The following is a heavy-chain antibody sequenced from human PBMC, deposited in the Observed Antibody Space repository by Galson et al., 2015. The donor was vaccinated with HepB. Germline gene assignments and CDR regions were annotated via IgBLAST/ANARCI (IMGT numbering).Heavy chain of an antibody. J-gene: IGHJ4*02. CDR3: ARSGTMVRGVTQFDY. V-gene: IGHV5-51*03. CDR2: IYPGDSDT. D-gene: IGHD3-10*01. CDR1: GYSFTSYW. Sequence: QSGAEVKKPGESLKISCKGSGYSFTSYWIGWVRQMPGKGLEWMGIIYPGDSDTRYSPFFQGHVTISADKSISTAYLQWSSLKASDTAMYYCARSGTMVRGVTQFDYWGQGTLVTVSS.